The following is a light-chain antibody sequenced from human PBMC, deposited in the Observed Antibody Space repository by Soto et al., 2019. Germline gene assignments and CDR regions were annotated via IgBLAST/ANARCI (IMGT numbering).Light chain of an antibody. Sequence: EIVLTHSPGTLSLSPGERATLSCSASLTVSDNYLAWYQQKAGQAPRLVIYGASNRATGIPDRFSGSGSGTDFTLTISRLEPEDFAVYYCQQYSSAPLTFGQGTKVDIK. CDR3: QQYSSAPLT. CDR2: GAS. V-gene: IGKV3-20*01. CDR1: LTVSDNY. J-gene: IGKJ1*01.